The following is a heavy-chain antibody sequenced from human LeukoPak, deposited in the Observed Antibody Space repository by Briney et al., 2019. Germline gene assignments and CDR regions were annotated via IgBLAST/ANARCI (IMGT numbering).Heavy chain of an antibody. CDR1: GFTFSSHW. Sequence: GGSLRLSCAASGFTFSSHWMSWVRQAPGKGLEWVANIKQDGSEKYYVDSVKGRFTISRDNAKNSLYLQMNSLRAEDTAVYYCARPVSSSWFEFDYWGQGTLVTVSS. J-gene: IGHJ4*02. D-gene: IGHD6-13*01. CDR3: ARPVSSSWFEFDY. V-gene: IGHV3-7*01. CDR2: IKQDGSEK.